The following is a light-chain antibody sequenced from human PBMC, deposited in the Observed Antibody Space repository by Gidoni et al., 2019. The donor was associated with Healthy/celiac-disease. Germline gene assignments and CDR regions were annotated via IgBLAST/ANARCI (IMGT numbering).Light chain of an antibody. CDR3: QQYNNWPFT. CDR2: GAS. Sequence: EIVMTQSPATRSVSPGERATLSCRASQSVSSNLAWYQQKPGQAHRLLIYGASPRATGIPARFSGSWSGTEFTLTISSLHSEDFAVYYCQQYNNWPFTFGGGTKVEIK. CDR1: QSVSSN. J-gene: IGKJ4*01. V-gene: IGKV3-15*01.